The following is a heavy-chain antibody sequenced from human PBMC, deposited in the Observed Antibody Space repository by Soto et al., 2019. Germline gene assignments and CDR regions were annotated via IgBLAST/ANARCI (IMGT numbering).Heavy chain of an antibody. CDR1: GGTFASYS. D-gene: IGHD6-25*01. J-gene: IGHJ6*02. Sequence: QEELVQSGAEVKKPGSSVNLSCKASGGTFASYSITWVRQAPGQRLEWMGEIIPLLKTVNYAQKFQGRVTITGDRSTSTVYMALSRLRSDDTAVYYCARDPVDLFGYMDVWGHGTTVTVS. CDR3: ARDPVDLFGYMDV. V-gene: IGHV1-69*06. CDR2: IIPLLKTV.